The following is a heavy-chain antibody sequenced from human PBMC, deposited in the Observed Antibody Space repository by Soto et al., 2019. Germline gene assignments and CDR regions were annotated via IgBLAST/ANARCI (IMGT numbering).Heavy chain of an antibody. CDR2: ISGSGGST. Sequence: GGSLRLSCAASGFTFSSYAMSWVRQAPGKGLEWVSAISGSGGSTYYADSVKGRFTISRDNSKNTLYLQMNSLRAEDTAVYYCVKPSLMIWFGPSPFDYWGQGTLVTVSS. V-gene: IGHV3-23*01. CDR3: VKPSLMIWFGPSPFDY. CDR1: GFTFSSYA. D-gene: IGHD3-10*01. J-gene: IGHJ4*02.